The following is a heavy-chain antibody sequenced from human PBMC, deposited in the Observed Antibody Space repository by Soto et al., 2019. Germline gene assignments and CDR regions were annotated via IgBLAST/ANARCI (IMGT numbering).Heavy chain of an antibody. Sequence: EEQLVQSGGGLVQPGGSLRLSCAASGFSFSSDDLFWVRQAPGKGLEYVSAVSRNGINTYYANSVKGRFTISRDNSKNIMYLQMCTLRAEDMAVYYCAITYYDFDVWGKGTTVIVSS. CDR1: GFSFSSDD. V-gene: IGHV3-64*01. D-gene: IGHD3-3*01. J-gene: IGHJ6*04. CDR3: AITYYDFDV. CDR2: VSRNGINT.